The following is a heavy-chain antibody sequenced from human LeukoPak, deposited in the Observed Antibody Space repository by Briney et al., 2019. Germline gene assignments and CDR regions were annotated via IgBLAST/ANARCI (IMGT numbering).Heavy chain of an antibody. D-gene: IGHD2/OR15-2a*01. V-gene: IGHV4-34*01. CDR3: ARTLLRSADTCEI. J-gene: IGHJ3*02. CDR1: GGCFSGYY. Sequence: PSETLSLTCPVYGGCFSGYYWIWIRQPPGKGLEWIGEINHSGSTTYNPSLKSRVTISVDTSKNQFSLTLNSVTAADTAVYFCARTLLRSADTCEIWGQGTMVTV. CDR2: INHSGST.